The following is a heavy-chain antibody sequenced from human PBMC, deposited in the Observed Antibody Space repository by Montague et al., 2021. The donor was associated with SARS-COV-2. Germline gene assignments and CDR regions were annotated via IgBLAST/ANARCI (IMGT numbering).Heavy chain of an antibody. V-gene: IGHV6-1*01. J-gene: IGHJ6*02. CDR2: TYYRSKWYN. CDR3: TSGREGNYNVMGV. D-gene: IGHD1-1*01. Sequence: CAISGDSVSSNSATWNWVRQSPSRGLEWLGRTYYRSKWYNDYAVXXRCRVTINPDTSKNQFSLQLNSVTPEDTAIYYCTSGREGNYNVMGVWGQGTTVTVSS. CDR1: GDSVSSNSAT.